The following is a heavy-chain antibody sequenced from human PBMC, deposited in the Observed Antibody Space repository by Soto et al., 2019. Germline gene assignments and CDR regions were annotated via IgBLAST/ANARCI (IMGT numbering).Heavy chain of an antibody. Sequence: QVQLVQSGAEVKKPGASVKVSCKASGYTFTSYDINWVRQAAGQGLEWMGWMNPNSGNTGYAHKFQGRVTMTRNTSISTAYMELSSLRSEDTAVYYCAMIAVAGTKVFDYWGQGTLVTVSS. J-gene: IGHJ4*02. V-gene: IGHV1-8*01. CDR3: AMIAVAGTKVFDY. CDR2: MNPNSGNT. CDR1: GYTFTSYD. D-gene: IGHD6-19*01.